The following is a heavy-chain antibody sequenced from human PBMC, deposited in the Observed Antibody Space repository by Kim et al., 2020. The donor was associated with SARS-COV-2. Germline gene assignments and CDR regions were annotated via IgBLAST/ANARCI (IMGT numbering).Heavy chain of an antibody. CDR3: ARGVWIHLWLQGWYFDL. V-gene: IGHV4-31*03. Sequence: SETLSLTCTVSGDSISSGGYHWTWIRQHPGKGLEWIGHIFYSGSHYYNPSLKSRVTISVDSSKNQFSLKLTSVTAADTAVYYCARGVWIHLWLQGWYFDLWGRGTLVTVSS. CDR2: IFYSGSH. CDR1: GDSISSGGYH. D-gene: IGHD5-18*01. J-gene: IGHJ2*01.